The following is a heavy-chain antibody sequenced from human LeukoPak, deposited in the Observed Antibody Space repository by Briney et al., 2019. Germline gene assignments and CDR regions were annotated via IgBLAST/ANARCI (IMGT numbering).Heavy chain of an antibody. CDR2: AYYRSTWYN. D-gene: IGHD2-2*01. J-gene: IGHJ5*02. Sequence: SQTLSLTCAVSGDSVSSNSVTWNWVRQSPWRGIEWLGRAYYRSTWYNDYPLSFTGRIPVNPHTSKNHFSLHLNSVTPEDTAVYYCARRLTQYDCFDPWGQGILVTVSS. CDR3: ARRLTQYDCFDP. CDR1: GDSVSSNSVT. V-gene: IGHV6-1*01.